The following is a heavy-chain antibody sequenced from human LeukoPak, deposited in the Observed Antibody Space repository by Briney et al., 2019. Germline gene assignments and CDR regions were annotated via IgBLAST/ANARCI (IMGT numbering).Heavy chain of an antibody. J-gene: IGHJ5*02. D-gene: IGHD2-15*01. CDR2: VFFSGNT. V-gene: IGHV4-39*07. CDR3: ARDPSRSCAGGNCFSS. Sequence: SETLSLTCTVSGDSISTSSYYWGWIRQPPGKGLEWIGSVFFSGNTYYEPSLKSRVTISVATSTNQSSLNVRSVSAADTAVYYCARDPSRSCAGGNCFSSWGQGTLVTVSS. CDR1: GDSISTSSYY.